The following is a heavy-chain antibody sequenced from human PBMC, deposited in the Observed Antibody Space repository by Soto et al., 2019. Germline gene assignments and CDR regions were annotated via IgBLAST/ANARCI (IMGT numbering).Heavy chain of an antibody. D-gene: IGHD6-19*01. Sequence: GSLRLSCAASGFAFTNYGIHWARQAPGKGLEWVAHISNDGSKKFYGDSVKGRFTISRDNSENTVYLQMTSLRPDDTAVFYCARDVTMPTGLGLGYWGQGSLVTV. V-gene: IGHV3-30*03. CDR1: GFAFTNYG. J-gene: IGHJ4*02. CDR2: ISNDGSKK. CDR3: ARDVTMPTGLGLGY.